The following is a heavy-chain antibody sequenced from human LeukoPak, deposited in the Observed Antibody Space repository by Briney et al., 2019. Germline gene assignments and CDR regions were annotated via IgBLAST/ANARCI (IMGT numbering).Heavy chain of an antibody. CDR1: GFSFSTYG. V-gene: IGHV3-23*01. CDR3: AKAPQYCSGGSCYPGDYYYYMDA. D-gene: IGHD2-15*01. Sequence: GGTLRLSCAASGFSFSTYGMSWVRQPPGKGLEWVSSISGSGGSTYYPDSVKGRFTISRDNSKNTLYLQMSSLRAEDTAVYYCAKAPQYCSGGSCYPGDYYYYMDAWGKGTTVTISS. CDR2: ISGSGGST. J-gene: IGHJ6*03.